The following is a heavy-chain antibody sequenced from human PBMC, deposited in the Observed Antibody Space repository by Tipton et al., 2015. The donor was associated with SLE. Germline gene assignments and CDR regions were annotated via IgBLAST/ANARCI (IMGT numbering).Heavy chain of an antibody. Sequence: TLSLTCTVSGGSISGHYWSWIRQSPEKGLEYIGYIYYSGGTNYNPSLKSRVTISVDTSKNQFPLKLSSVTAADTAVYYCARDQVVRAGGMDVWGQGTTVTVSS. J-gene: IGHJ6*02. CDR1: GGSISGHY. CDR2: IYYSGGT. D-gene: IGHD2-15*01. V-gene: IGHV4-59*11. CDR3: ARDQVVRAGGMDV.